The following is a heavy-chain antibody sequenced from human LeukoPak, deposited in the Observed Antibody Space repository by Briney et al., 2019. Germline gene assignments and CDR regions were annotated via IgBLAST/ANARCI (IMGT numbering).Heavy chain of an antibody. CDR2: INPSGGST. V-gene: IGHV1-46*01. J-gene: IGHJ4*02. CDR3: ARDPRGITALVDYFDY. D-gene: IGHD5-18*01. Sequence: ASVKVSCKPSGYTVTNYYMHWLRQAPGQGLEWMGIINPSGGSTSYAQKFQGRVTMTRDMSTSTVYMELSSLRSEDTAVYYCARDPRGITALVDYFDYWGQGTLVTVSS. CDR1: GYTVTNYY.